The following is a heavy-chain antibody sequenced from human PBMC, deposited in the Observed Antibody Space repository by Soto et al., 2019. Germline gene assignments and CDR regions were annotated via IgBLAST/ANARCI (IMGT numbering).Heavy chain of an antibody. V-gene: IGHV3-53*01. CDR3: ARGSPISLLCGDAFDI. J-gene: IGHJ3*02. CDR1: GFTVSSNY. CDR2: IYSGGST. D-gene: IGHD3-10*01. Sequence: EVQLVESGGGLIQPGGSLRLSCAASGFTVSSNYMSWVRQAPGKGLEWVSVIYSGGSTYYADSVKGRFTISRDNSKNTLYLQMNSLRAEDTAVYYCARGSPISLLCGDAFDIWGQGTMVTVSS.